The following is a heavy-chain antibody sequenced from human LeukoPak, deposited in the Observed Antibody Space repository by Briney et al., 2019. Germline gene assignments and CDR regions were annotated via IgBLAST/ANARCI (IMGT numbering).Heavy chain of an antibody. Sequence: SVKVSCKASGGTFSSYAISWVRQAPGQGLEWMGGIIPIFGTANYAQKFQGRVTITTDESTSTAYMELSSLRSEDTAVYYCARGVRGYSGYDSYYYYMDVWAKGPRSPSP. V-gene: IGHV1-69*05. D-gene: IGHD5-12*01. J-gene: IGHJ6*03. CDR1: GGTFSSYA. CDR3: ARGVRGYSGYDSYYYYMDV. CDR2: IIPIFGTA.